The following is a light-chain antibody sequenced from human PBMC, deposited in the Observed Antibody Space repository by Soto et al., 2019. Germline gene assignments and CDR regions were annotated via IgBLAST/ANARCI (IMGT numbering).Light chain of an antibody. Sequence: AIPRTQSPSSLSASVGARVTISCRASQGIGNDLGWYQQKPGKAPKLLIYEASNLQSGVPSRFSGSGSGTDFTLTISSLQPEDFATYYCLQDYNYPRTFGQGTKVDIK. J-gene: IGKJ1*01. CDR1: QGIGND. CDR3: LQDYNYPRT. V-gene: IGKV1-6*01. CDR2: EAS.